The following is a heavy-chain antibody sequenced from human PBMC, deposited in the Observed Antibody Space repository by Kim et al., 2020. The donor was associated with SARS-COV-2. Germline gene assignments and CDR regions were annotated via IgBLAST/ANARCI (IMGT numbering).Heavy chain of an antibody. CDR1: GGSFSGYY. CDR2: INHSGST. Sequence: SETLSLTCAVYGGSFSGYYWSWIRQPPGKGLEWIGEINHSGSTNYNPSLKSRVTISVDTSKNQFSLKLSSVTAADTAVYYCARGRAPIVVVPAATPSFDYWGQGTLVTVSS. D-gene: IGHD2-2*01. CDR3: ARGRAPIVVVPAATPSFDY. V-gene: IGHV4-34*01. J-gene: IGHJ4*02.